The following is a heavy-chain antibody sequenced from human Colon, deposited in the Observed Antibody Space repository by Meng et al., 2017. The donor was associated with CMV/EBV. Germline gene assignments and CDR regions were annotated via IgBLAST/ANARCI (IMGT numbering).Heavy chain of an antibody. V-gene: IGHV1-8*01. J-gene: IGHJ4*02. CDR2: MDPGSGNS. CDR3: ARGNSWFVY. D-gene: IGHD3-10*01. Sequence: QVQLVQSGAEVKKPGASVKVSCKASGYSFASYDLNWVRLTDGQGLEWVAWMDPGSGNSTHAQRLQGRITLIRDTSTTTAYMELTNLRSEDTAVYFCARGNSWFVYWGQGTLVTVSS. CDR1: GYSFASYD.